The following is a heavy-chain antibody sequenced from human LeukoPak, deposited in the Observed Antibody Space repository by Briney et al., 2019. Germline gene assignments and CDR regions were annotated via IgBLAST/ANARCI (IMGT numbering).Heavy chain of an antibody. J-gene: IGHJ6*02. CDR3: ARGRVVVVAASYYYGMDV. Sequence: PSETLSLTCAVYGGSFSGYYWSWIRQPPGKGLEXXXXXXXSGSTNYNPSLKSRVTISVDTSKNQFSLKLSSVTAADTAVYYCARGRVVVVAASYYYGMDVWGQGTTVTVSS. CDR2: XXXSGST. D-gene: IGHD2-15*01. V-gene: IGHV4-34*01. CDR1: GGSFSGYY.